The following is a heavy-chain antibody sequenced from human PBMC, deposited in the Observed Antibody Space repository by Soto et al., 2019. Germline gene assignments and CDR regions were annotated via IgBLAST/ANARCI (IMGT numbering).Heavy chain of an antibody. CDR3: AKGSDRYCSSTSCRTYYYYYGMDV. CDR1: GFTFSSYA. Sequence: PGGSLRLSCAASGFTFSSYAMSWVRQAPGKGLEWVSAISGSGGSTYYADSVKGRFTISRDNSKNTLYLQMNSLRAEDTAVYYCAKGSDRYCSSTSCRTYYYYYGMDVWGQGTTVTVSS. CDR2: ISGSGGST. V-gene: IGHV3-23*01. J-gene: IGHJ6*02. D-gene: IGHD2-2*01.